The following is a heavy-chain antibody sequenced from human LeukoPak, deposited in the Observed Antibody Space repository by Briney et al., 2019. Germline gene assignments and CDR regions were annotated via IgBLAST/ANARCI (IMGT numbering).Heavy chain of an antibody. V-gene: IGHV3-53*01. CDR3: ARTFLSGDGYKVGYFDY. Sequence: PGGSLRLSCAASGFSVRTNYMSWVRQAPGKGPEWVSLLYSSGSTYYTDSVKGRFTISRDNSQNTLYLHMNSLSAEDTAVYYCARTFLSGDGYKVGYFDYWGQGTLVTVSS. CDR1: GFSVRTNY. D-gene: IGHD5-24*01. CDR2: LYSSGST. J-gene: IGHJ4*02.